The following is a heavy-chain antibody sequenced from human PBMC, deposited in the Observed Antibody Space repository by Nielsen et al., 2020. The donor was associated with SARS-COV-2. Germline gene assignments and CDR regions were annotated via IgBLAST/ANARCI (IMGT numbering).Heavy chain of an antibody. Sequence: GESLKISCAASGFTVSSSYMSWVRQAPGKGLEWVSLIYSGGSTYYADSVKGRFTVSRDNTKNTLYLQMNSLRAEDTAVYYCTKGRYYGLDVWGQGTTVTVSS. CDR1: GFTVSSSY. CDR3: TKGRYYGLDV. V-gene: IGHV3-66*01. D-gene: IGHD2-8*01. J-gene: IGHJ6*02. CDR2: IYSGGST.